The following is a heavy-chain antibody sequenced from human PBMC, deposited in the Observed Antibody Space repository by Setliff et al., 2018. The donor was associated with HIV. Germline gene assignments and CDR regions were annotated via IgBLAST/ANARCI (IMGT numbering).Heavy chain of an antibody. CDR2: INPNTGDT. CDR1: GYTFTGYF. J-gene: IGHJ4*02. V-gene: IGHV1-2*06. D-gene: IGHD3-22*01. Sequence: ASVKVSCKASGYTFTGYFIHWVRQAPGQGLEWMGRINPNTGDTNYAQKFQGRVTITADESTNTAYMELSSLRSEDTAVYYCAIVTELDYYGGSGPTHLLFDSWGQGTLVTVSS. CDR3: AIVTELDYYGGSGPTHLLFDS.